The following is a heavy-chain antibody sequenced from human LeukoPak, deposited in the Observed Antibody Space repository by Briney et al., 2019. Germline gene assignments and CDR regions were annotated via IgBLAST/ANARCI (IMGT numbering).Heavy chain of an antibody. CDR2: ISSSSSYI. D-gene: IGHD4-17*01. J-gene: IGHJ4*02. V-gene: IGHV3-21*01. CDR1: GFTFSSYS. CDR3: ARGYDYGDYVVY. Sequence: GGSLRLSCAASGFTFSSYSMNWVRQAPGKGLEGVSSISSSSSYIYYADSVKGRFTISRDNAKNSLYLQMNSLRAEDTAVYYCARGYDYGDYVVYWGQGTLVTVSS.